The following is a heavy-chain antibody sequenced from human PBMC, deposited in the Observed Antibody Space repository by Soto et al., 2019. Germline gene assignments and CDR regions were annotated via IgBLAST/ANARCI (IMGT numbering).Heavy chain of an antibody. CDR1: GESMGSYY. CDR3: ASFFPGGCSGRARHPYP. CDR2: IYDSGSN. D-gene: IGHD2-15*01. J-gene: IGHJ5*02. V-gene: IGHV4-59*01. Sequence: PSETLSLTCTVSGESMGSYYWSWIRQPPGKGLEWIGYIYDSGSNHYNPSLKSRVTISEDTSKNQFSLKLSSVTAADTAVYYCASFFPGGCSGRARHPYPWRHGTVLT.